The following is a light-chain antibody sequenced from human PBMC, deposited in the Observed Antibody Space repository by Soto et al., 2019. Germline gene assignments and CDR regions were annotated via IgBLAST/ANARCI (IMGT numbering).Light chain of an antibody. CDR2: TTS. CDR1: QSIRSD. Sequence: DIPMTQSPSSLSASVGDRVTITCRASQSIRSDLNWYQQRPGKAPKLLIYTTSNLESGVPSRFSGSGSGTDFTLTISNLQPEDFATYFCQQGFSRPGTFGLGTTVEVK. J-gene: IGKJ1*01. CDR3: QQGFSRPGT. V-gene: IGKV1-39*01.